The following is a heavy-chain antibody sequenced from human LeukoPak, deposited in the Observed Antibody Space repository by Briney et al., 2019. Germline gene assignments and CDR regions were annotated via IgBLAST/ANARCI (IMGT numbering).Heavy chain of an antibody. Sequence: PSETLSLTCTVSGGSISSYYWSWIRQPAGKGLEWIGRIYTSGSITYNPSLKSRVSMSVDTSKNQFSLKLSSVTAADTAVYYCASIGRNYDSSGYWGEISFDYWGQGTLVTVSS. CDR1: GGSISSYY. V-gene: IGHV4-4*07. J-gene: IGHJ4*02. CDR3: ASIGRNYDSSGYWGEISFDY. D-gene: IGHD3-22*01. CDR2: IYTSGSI.